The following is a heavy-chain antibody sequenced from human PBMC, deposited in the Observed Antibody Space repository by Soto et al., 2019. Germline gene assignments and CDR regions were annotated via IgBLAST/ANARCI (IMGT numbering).Heavy chain of an antibody. Sequence: SETLSLTCTVSGGSISSYYWSWIRQPPGKGLEWIGYIYYSGSTNYNPSLKSRVTISVDTSKNQFSLKLSSVTAADTAVYYCARQGGAARPRQRRDWFDPWGQGTLVTVSS. CDR2: IYYSGST. V-gene: IGHV4-59*08. CDR3: ARQGGAARPRQRRDWFDP. D-gene: IGHD6-6*01. CDR1: GGSISSYY. J-gene: IGHJ5*02.